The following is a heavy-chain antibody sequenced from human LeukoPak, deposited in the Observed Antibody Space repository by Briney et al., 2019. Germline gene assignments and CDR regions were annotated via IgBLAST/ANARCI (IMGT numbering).Heavy chain of an antibody. CDR1: GYSFTNYW. CDR2: IDPADSDT. V-gene: IGHV5-51*01. Sequence: SGESLKISCKGSGYSFTNYWIGWSRQMPGKGLEWMGIIDPADSDTTYSPSFQGQVTISADKSINTAYVQWSSLKASDSAMYFCARRVGGIAAAFDYWGQGTLVTVSS. CDR3: ARRVGGIAAAFDY. J-gene: IGHJ4*02. D-gene: IGHD6-13*01.